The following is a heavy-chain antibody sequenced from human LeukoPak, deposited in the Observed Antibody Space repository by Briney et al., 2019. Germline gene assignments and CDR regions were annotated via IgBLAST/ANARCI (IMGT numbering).Heavy chain of an antibody. CDR2: ISYTGST. D-gene: IGHD3-10*01. CDR1: GDSITNNH. Sequence: PSETLSLTCTVSGDSITNNHWSWLRQPSGKGLEWIGHISYTGSTNYNPSLKTRLTMSLDTSKNHFSLTLTSVTAADTALYYCARHVFSDGSPFDSWGQGSLVTVSS. J-gene: IGHJ4*02. V-gene: IGHV4-59*08. CDR3: ARHVFSDGSPFDS.